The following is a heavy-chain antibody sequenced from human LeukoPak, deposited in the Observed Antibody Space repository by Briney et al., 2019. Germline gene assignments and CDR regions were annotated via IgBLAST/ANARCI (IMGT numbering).Heavy chain of an antibody. J-gene: IGHJ6*03. V-gene: IGHV1-46*01. CDR2: INPSGGST. CDR1: GYIFTSYF. D-gene: IGHD3-3*01. CDR3: ARVRFLEWPAPMDV. Sequence: ASVKVSCKASGYIFTSYFMHWVRQAPGQGLEWMGLINPSGGSTRYAQKFQGRVTMTRDMSTSTVYMELSSLRSEDTAVYYCARVRFLEWPAPMDVWGKGTTVTVSS.